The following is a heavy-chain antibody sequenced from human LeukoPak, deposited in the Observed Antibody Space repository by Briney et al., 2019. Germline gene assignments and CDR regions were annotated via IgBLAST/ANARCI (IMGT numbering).Heavy chain of an antibody. Sequence: SETLSLTCTVSGGSISSYYWSWIRQPAGKGLESIGRIYTSGSTNYNPSLKSRVTMSVDTSKNQFSLKLSSVTAADTAVCYCARSGSAGNYYYYGMDVWGQGTTVTVSS. D-gene: IGHD6-19*01. J-gene: IGHJ6*02. CDR1: GGSISSYY. V-gene: IGHV4-4*07. CDR2: IYTSGST. CDR3: ARSGSAGNYYYYGMDV.